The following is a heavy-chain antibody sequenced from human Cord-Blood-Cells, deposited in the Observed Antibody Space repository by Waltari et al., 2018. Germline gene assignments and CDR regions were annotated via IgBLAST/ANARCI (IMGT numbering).Heavy chain of an antibody. Sequence: QVQLQQWGAGLLKPSETLSLTCAVYGGSFSGYYWSWIRQPPGKGLEWIGEINHSGSTNHTPSLKSRVTISVDTSKNQFSLKLSSVTAADTAVYYCARGYCSSTSCYTRRGNYFDYWGQGTLVTVSS. CDR3: ARGYCSSTSCYTRRGNYFDY. V-gene: IGHV4-34*01. J-gene: IGHJ4*02. CDR1: GGSFSGYY. D-gene: IGHD2-2*02. CDR2: INHSGST.